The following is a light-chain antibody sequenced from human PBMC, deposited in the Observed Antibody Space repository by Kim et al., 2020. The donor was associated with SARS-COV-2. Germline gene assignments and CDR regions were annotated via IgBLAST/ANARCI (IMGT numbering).Light chain of an antibody. CDR2: DAS. CDR1: QSVSSSN. CDR3: QQYGSTPLT. J-gene: IGKJ4*01. V-gene: IGKV3-20*01. Sequence: EIVLTQSPGTLSLSPGERATLSCRASQSVSSSNLAWYQQKPGQPPRLLMYDASSRATGIPERFSGSGSGTDFTLTISRLEPEDFAVYYCQQYGSTPLTFGGGTKVEIK.